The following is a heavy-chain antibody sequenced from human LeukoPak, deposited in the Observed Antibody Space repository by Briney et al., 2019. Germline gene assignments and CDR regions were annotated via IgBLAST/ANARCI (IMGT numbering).Heavy chain of an antibody. CDR3: ARFAVAVGVDY. CDR2: IYYGGSP. Sequence: SETLSLTCSVSGGPISSYYWSWIRLPPGKGLEWIGYIYYGGSPNYNPSLKSRVTISIDTSKNQFSLKLSSVTAADTAVYYCARFAVAVGVDYWGQGTLVTVSS. CDR1: GGPISSYY. V-gene: IGHV4-59*08. J-gene: IGHJ4*02. D-gene: IGHD6-19*01.